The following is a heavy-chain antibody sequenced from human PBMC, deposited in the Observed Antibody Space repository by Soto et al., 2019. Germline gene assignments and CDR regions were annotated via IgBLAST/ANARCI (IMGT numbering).Heavy chain of an antibody. V-gene: IGHV3-30*18. CDR3: AKAREDIVLLVALGY. J-gene: IGHJ4*02. Sequence: GGSLRLSCAASGFDFSNYVLHWVRQAPGKGLEWVAVMSFDGSDIYYADSVKGRFTISRDNSKNTLYLQMNNLRPEDTAVYYCAKAREDIVLLVALGYWGQGTQVTVSS. D-gene: IGHD2-8*01. CDR2: MSFDGSDI. CDR1: GFDFSNYV.